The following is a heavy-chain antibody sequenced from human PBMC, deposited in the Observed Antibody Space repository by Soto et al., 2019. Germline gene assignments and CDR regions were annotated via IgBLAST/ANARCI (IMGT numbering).Heavy chain of an antibody. CDR3: ARVVRFCSSPSCRGRDWFDT. D-gene: IGHD2-2*01. V-gene: IGHV4-30-4*02. CDR1: GGSISGGDYY. J-gene: IGHJ5*02. CDR2: MFFTSTT. Sequence: PSVTLCHNCSLSGGSISGGDYYWNWVRHPPGKGLDCLGYMFFTSTTYYNPSLESRITISRDTSKNQFSMRRRSVTAADTAEYHWARVVRFCSSPSCRGRDWFDTWGQGTRV.